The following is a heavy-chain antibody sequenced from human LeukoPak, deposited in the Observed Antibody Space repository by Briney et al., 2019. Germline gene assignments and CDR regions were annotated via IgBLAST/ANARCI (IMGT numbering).Heavy chain of an antibody. CDR2: IYHSGST. J-gene: IGHJ4*02. Sequence: AETLSLTCTVSGYSISSGYYWGWIRQPPGKGLEWIGSIYHSGSTYYNPSLKSRVTISVDTSKNQFSLKLSSVTAADTAVYYCARRVGAAGFIYYFDYWGQGTLVTVSS. V-gene: IGHV4-38-2*02. CDR1: GYSISSGYY. CDR3: ARRVGAAGFIYYFDY. D-gene: IGHD6-13*01.